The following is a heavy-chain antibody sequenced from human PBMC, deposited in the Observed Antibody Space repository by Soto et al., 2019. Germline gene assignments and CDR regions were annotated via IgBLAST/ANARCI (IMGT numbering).Heavy chain of an antibody. D-gene: IGHD6-13*01. V-gene: IGHV3-13*04. J-gene: IGHJ4*02. CDR1: GFTFSSYD. CDR3: ARDSGMPAVGYDN. Sequence: GGSLRLSCAASGFTFSSYDMHWVRQPTGQGLEWVSGIGSAGDTFDLGSVKGRFTISRENAKNSFYLQMNSLRVEDTAVYYCARDSGMPAVGYDNWGQGTLVTVSS. CDR2: IGSAGDT.